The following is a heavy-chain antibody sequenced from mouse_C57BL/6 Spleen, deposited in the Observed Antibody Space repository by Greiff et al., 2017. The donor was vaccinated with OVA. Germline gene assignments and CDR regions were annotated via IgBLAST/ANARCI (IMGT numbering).Heavy chain of an antibody. CDR1: GYAFSSYW. Sequence: VQLQQSGAELVKPGASVKISCKASGYAFSSYWMNWVKQRPGKGLEWIGQIYPGDGDTNYNGKFKGKATLTADKSSSTAYMQLSSLTSEDSAVYFCASGYDYEGYAMDYWGQGTSVTVSS. CDR2: IYPGDGDT. CDR3: ASGYDYEGYAMDY. D-gene: IGHD2-4*01. J-gene: IGHJ4*01. V-gene: IGHV1-80*01.